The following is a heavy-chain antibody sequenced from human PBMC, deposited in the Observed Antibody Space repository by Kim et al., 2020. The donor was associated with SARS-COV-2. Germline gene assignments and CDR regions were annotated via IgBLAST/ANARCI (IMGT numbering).Heavy chain of an antibody. J-gene: IGHJ4*02. CDR2: ISSSSSTI. Sequence: GGSLRLSCAASGFTFSSYSMNWVRQAPGKGLEWVSYISSSSSTIYYADSVKGRFTISRDNAKNSLYLQMNSLRDEDTAVYYCARAFYKGYYGSGSSTSPLYWGQGTLVTVSS. CDR3: ARAFYKGYYGSGSSTSPLY. V-gene: IGHV3-48*02. CDR1: GFTFSSYS. D-gene: IGHD3-10*01.